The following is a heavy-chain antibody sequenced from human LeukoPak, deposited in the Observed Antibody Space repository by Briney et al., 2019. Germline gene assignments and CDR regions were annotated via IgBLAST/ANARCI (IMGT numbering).Heavy chain of an antibody. J-gene: IGHJ4*02. Sequence: SVKLSCTASGYTFTSYDINWVRQATGQGLEWMGWMNPNSGNTGYAQKFQGRVTITRNTSIRTAYMELSSLRSEDTAVYYCARGPLSGWYQIDYWGQGTLVPVSS. CDR1: GYTFTSYD. CDR2: MNPNSGNT. CDR3: ARGPLSGWYQIDY. V-gene: IGHV1-8*01. D-gene: IGHD6-19*01.